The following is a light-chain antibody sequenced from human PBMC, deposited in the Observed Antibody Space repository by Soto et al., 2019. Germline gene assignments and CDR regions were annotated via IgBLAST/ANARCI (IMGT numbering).Light chain of an antibody. CDR2: KAS. V-gene: IGKV1-5*03. CDR3: QQYNSYWYT. Sequence: DIQMTQSPSTLSGSVGDRVTITCRASQTMSSWLAWYQQKPGKAPKLLIYKASTLKSGVPSRFSGSGSGTEFTLTISSLQPDDFATYFCQQYNSYWYTFGQGTKVDIK. J-gene: IGKJ2*01. CDR1: QTMSSW.